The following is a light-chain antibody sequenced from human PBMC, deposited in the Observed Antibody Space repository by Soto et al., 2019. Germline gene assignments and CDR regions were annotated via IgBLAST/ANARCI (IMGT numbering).Light chain of an antibody. Sequence: QTVVTQEPSLTVSPGGTITLTCGSSTGAVTSGHHPYWLQQKPGQAPRSLIYDTSNKQSWTPARFSGSLLGGKAALTLSGAQPEDEADYYCMLTYSGPWVFGGGTKVTGL. V-gene: IGLV7-46*01. CDR2: DTS. J-gene: IGLJ3*02. CDR3: MLTYSGPWV. CDR1: TGAVTSGHH.